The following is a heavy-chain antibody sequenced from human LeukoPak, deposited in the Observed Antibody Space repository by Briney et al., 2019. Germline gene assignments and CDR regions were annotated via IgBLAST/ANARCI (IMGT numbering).Heavy chain of an antibody. V-gene: IGHV3-7*04. CDR3: ARGLLAAAGIDY. J-gene: IGHJ4*02. CDR2: IKEDGSQK. Sequence: GGSLRLSCAASGFTFSSYAMSWVRQAPGKGLEWVANIKEDGSQKNYVGSVKGRFTISRDNAKNSLYLQMNSLRAEDTAVYFCARGLLAAAGIDYWGQGALVTVSS. CDR1: GFTFSSYA. D-gene: IGHD6-13*01.